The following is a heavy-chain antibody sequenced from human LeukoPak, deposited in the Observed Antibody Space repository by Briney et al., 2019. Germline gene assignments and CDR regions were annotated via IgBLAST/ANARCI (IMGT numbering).Heavy chain of an antibody. V-gene: IGHV3-23*01. D-gene: IGHD2-2*01. Sequence: GGSLRLSCAASGFTFSIYAMSWVRQAPGKGLEWVSAISGSGGSTYYADSVKGRFTISRDNSKNTLYLQMNSLRAEDTAVYYCAKDRLGYCSSTSCYVLASNWFDPWGQGTLVTVSS. J-gene: IGHJ5*02. CDR1: GFTFSIYA. CDR2: ISGSGGST. CDR3: AKDRLGYCSSTSCYVLASNWFDP.